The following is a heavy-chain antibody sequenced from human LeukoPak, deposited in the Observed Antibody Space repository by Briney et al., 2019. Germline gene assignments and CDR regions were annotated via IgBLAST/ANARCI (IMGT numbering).Heavy chain of an antibody. CDR3: ARRGGYVSPLAS. CDR1: GGSISSYY. D-gene: IGHD5-12*01. J-gene: IGHJ4*02. Sequence: SETLSLTCTVSGGSISSYYWSWIRQPPGKGLGWIGYIYYSGSTNYNPSLKSRVTISVDTSKNQFSLKLSSVTAADTAVYYCARRGGYVSPLASWGQGTLVTVSS. CDR2: IYYSGST. V-gene: IGHV4-59*08.